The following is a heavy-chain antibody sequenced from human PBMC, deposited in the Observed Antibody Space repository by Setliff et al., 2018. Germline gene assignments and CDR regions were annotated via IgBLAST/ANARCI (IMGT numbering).Heavy chain of an antibody. D-gene: IGHD3-22*01. J-gene: IGHJ4*02. V-gene: IGHV4-59*01. CDR1: GDSISSYY. CDR2: IYYSGST. CDR3: ARGRYDSSGYELDS. Sequence: SETLSLTCTVSGDSISSYYWSWIRQPPGKGLEWIGYIYYSGSTNYNPSLKSRITMSVATFENHFSLKLNSLTAADTAVYYCARGRYDSSGYELDSWGKAILVTVS.